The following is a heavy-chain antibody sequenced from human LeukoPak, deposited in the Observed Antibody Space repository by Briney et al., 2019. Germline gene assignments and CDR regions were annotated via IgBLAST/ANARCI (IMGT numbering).Heavy chain of an antibody. Sequence: GASVKVSCKASGHTFIRYYLHWVRQAPGQGLEWMGIINPSDGGTNYAEKFQGSVTMTSDTSTSTVYMEVSRLRSEDTAVYYCARSLKYGMDVWGQGTTVTVSS. CDR1: GHTFIRYY. J-gene: IGHJ6*02. V-gene: IGHV1-46*01. CDR2: INPSDGGT. CDR3: ARSLKYGMDV.